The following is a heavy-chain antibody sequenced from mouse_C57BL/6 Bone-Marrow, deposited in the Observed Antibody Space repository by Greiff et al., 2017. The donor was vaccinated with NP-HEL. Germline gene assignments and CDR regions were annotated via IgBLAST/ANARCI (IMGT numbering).Heavy chain of an antibody. CDR2: IYPRSGNT. CDR3: ARWTVVAPRFAY. V-gene: IGHV1-81*01. CDR1: GYTFTSYG. D-gene: IGHD1-1*01. Sequence: QVQLKESGAELARPGASVKLSCKASGYTFTSYGISWVKQRTGQGLEWIGEIYPRSGNTYYNEKFKGKATLTADKSSSTAYMELRSLTSEDSAVYFCARWTVVAPRFAYWGQGTLVTVSA. J-gene: IGHJ3*01.